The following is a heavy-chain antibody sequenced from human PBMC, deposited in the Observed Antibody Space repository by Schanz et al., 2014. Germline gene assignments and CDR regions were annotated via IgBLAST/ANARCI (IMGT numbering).Heavy chain of an antibody. V-gene: IGHV3-33*08. CDR1: GFMFSSYG. Sequence: VHLVESGGGLVQPGGSLRLSCAASGFMFSSYGMHWVRQAPGKGLEWVGVISYDGSKKSYADSVKGRFTISRDNSKNTLYLQMNSLRAEDTAVYYCARPALWFGDNCFDPWGQGTLVTVSS. D-gene: IGHD3-10*01. J-gene: IGHJ5*02. CDR3: ARPALWFGDNCFDP. CDR2: ISYDGSKK.